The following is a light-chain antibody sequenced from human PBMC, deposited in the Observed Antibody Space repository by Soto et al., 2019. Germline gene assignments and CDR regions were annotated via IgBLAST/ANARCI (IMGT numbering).Light chain of an antibody. CDR3: QQGYSSPLT. CDR1: QNIRNS. CDR2: ASS. V-gene: IGKV1-39*01. J-gene: IGKJ1*01. Sequence: DIQMTQSPSSLSASVGDRVTITCRASQNIRNSLNWYQQKPGKAPKFLIYASSTLQSGVPSRFSGSASGTDFSLTISSLKPEDFATYYCQQGYSSPLTFGQGTKVDIK.